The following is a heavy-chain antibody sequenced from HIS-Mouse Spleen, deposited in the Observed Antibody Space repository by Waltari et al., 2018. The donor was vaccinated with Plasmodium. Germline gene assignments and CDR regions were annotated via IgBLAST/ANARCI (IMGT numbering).Heavy chain of an antibody. V-gene: IGHV4-39*01. D-gene: IGHD1-26*01. CDR2: IYYSGST. Sequence: QLQLQESGPGLVKPSETLSLTCTVSGCSISRSSYYWGWIRPPPGKGLEWIGSIYYSGSTYYNPSLKSRVTISVDTSKNQFSLKLSSVTAADTAVYYCARRGGSYYYFDYWGQGTLVTVSS. CDR3: ARRGGSYYYFDY. CDR1: GCSISRSSYY. J-gene: IGHJ4*02.